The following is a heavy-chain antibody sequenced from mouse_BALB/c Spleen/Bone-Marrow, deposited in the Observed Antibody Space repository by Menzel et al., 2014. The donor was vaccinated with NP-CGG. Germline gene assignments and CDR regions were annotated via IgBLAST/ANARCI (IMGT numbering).Heavy chain of an antibody. CDR2: IDPANGNT. V-gene: IGHV14-3*02. J-gene: IGHJ1*01. CDR1: GFNIKDTY. D-gene: IGHD2-4*01. Sequence: EVQLPQSGAELVKPGASVKLSCTASGFNIKDTYMHWVKQRPEQGLEWIGRIDPANGNTKYDPKFQGKATITADTSSNTAYLQLSSLTSEDTAVYYCATMMTDWNFDVWGAGTTVTVSS. CDR3: ATMMTDWNFDV.